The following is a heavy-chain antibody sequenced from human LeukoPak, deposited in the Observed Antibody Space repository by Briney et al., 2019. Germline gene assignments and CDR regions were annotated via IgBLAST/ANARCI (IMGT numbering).Heavy chain of an antibody. CDR1: GGSLSSNNW. J-gene: IGHJ4*02. D-gene: IGHD1-1*01. Sequence: SGTLSLTCAASGGSLSSNNWWGWVRQPPGKGLEWIGEIYHSGSPNYNPSLKSRVTISVDKSRNHFSLNLSSVTAADTAVYYCARVNINNWHSCDYWGQGTLVTVSS. V-gene: IGHV4-4*02. CDR3: ARVNINNWHSCDY. CDR2: IYHSGSP.